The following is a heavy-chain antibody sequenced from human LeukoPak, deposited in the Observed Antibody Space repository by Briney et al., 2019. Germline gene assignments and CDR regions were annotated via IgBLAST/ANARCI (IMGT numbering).Heavy chain of an antibody. CDR1: GGSISSYY. CDR2: INHSGST. V-gene: IGHV4-34*01. D-gene: IGHD2-2*02. CDR3: ARGRLYRHFDY. Sequence: PSETLSLTCTVSGGSISSYYWSWNRQPPGKGLEWIGEINHSGSTNYNPSLTSRVTISVDTSKNQFSLKLSSVTAADTAVYYCARGRLYRHFDYWGQGTLVTVSS. J-gene: IGHJ4*02.